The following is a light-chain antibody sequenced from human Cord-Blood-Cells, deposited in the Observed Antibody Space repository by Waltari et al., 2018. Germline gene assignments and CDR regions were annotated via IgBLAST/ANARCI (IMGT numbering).Light chain of an antibody. V-gene: IGLV4-60*03. CDR2: LEGSGSY. J-gene: IGLJ3*02. CDR3: ETWDSNTWV. CDR1: SGRSSYI. Sequence: QPVLTQSSSASASLGSSVKLTCTLSSGRSSYIIAWHQQQPGKAPRYLMKLEGSGSYNKGSGVPDRFSGSSSGADRYLTISNLQSEDEADYYCETWDSNTWVFGGGTKLTVL.